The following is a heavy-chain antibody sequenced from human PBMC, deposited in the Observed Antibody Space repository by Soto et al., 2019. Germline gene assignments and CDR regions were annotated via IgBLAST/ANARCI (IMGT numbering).Heavy chain of an antibody. V-gene: IGHV3-64D*06. Sequence: GGSLRLSCSASGFTFSSYAMHWVRQAPGKGLEYVSAISSNGGSTYYADSVKGRFTISRDNSKNTLYLQMSSLRAEDTAVYYCVKMPRTSDFGNFWSGYFTHPDAFDIWGQGTMVAVSS. J-gene: IGHJ3*02. CDR2: ISSNGGST. D-gene: IGHD3-3*01. CDR1: GFTFSSYA. CDR3: VKMPRTSDFGNFWSGYFTHPDAFDI.